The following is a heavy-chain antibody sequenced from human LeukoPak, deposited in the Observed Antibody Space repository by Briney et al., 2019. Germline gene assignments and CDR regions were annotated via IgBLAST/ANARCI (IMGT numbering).Heavy chain of an antibody. V-gene: IGHV4-39*01. CDR1: GGSISSSSYY. J-gene: IGHJ5*02. CDR3: ARPGWLDP. Sequence: PSETLSLTCTVSGGSISSSSYYWGWIRQPPGKGLEWIGSIYYSGSTYYNPSLKSRVTISVDTSKNQFSLKLSSATAADTAVYYCARPGWLDPWGQGTLVTVSS. CDR2: IYYSGST. D-gene: IGHD3-10*01.